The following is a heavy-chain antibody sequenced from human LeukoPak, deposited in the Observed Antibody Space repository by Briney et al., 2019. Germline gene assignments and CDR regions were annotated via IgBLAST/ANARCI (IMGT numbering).Heavy chain of an antibody. V-gene: IGHV3-74*01. Sequence: PGGSLRLSRAASGFTFSTFWMHWVRQGPGKDLLWVSRIDPDGGGTTYADSVKGRFTISRDNAKNTLYLQMDSLRADDTAVYYCAREDSGLDYWGQGTLVTVSS. D-gene: IGHD3/OR15-3a*01. CDR3: AREDSGLDY. CDR1: GFTFSTFW. J-gene: IGHJ4*02. CDR2: IDPDGGGT.